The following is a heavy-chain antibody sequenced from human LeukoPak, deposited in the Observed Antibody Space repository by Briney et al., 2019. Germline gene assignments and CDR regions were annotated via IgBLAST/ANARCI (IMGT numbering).Heavy chain of an antibody. CDR3: ARYCSGGTCSPIDY. CDR2: INPKSGGT. D-gene: IGHD2-15*01. J-gene: IGHJ4*02. V-gene: IGHV1-2*02. Sequence: ASVKVSCKASGYTXIDYYIHWVRQAPGQGLEWMGWINPKSGGTKYAQKFQGRVTMTSDTSISTAYMELSSLRSDDTAVYYCARYCSGGTCSPIDYWGQGTLVTVSS. CDR1: GYTXIDYY.